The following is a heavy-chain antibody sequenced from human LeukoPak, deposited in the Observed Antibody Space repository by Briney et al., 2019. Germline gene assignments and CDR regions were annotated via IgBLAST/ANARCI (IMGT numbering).Heavy chain of an antibody. CDR2: ISYDGSNK. J-gene: IGHJ4*02. D-gene: IGHD3-16*01. CDR3: ATRYALGPIADY. Sequence: GRSLRLSCAASGFTFSTYGMHWVRQAPGKGLEWVAVISYDGSNKFYGDSVKGRFTISRDNSKNTLYLQMNSLRAEDTALYYCATRYALGPIADYWGQGTLVTVSS. CDR1: GFTFSTYG. V-gene: IGHV3-30*03.